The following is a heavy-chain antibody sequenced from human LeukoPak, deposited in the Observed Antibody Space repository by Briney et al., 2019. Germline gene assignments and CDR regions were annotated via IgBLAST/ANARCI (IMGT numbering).Heavy chain of an antibody. D-gene: IGHD1-7*01. V-gene: IGHV4-39*07. CDR3: AREPGTTLAFDI. CDR1: GGSISSSSYY. Sequence: SETLSLTCTVSGGSISSSSYYWGWIRQPPGKGLEWIGSIYYSGSTYYNPSLKSRVTISVDTSKNQFSLKLSSVTAADTAVYYCAREPGTTLAFDIWGQGTMVTVSS. CDR2: IYYSGST. J-gene: IGHJ3*02.